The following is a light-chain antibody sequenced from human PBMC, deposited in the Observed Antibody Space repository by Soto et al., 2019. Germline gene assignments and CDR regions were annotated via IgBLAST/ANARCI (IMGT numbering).Light chain of an antibody. V-gene: IGKV1-39*01. CDR3: QQSYSTLWT. Sequence: DIQMTQSPSSLSASVGVRVNITCRASQSITIYLNWYQQRPGEVPKLLTFGASTLQSGVPSRFSGCGSGTEFTLTISSLQPEDFATYYCQQSYSTLWTFGQGTKVDIK. CDR2: GAS. J-gene: IGKJ1*01. CDR1: QSITIY.